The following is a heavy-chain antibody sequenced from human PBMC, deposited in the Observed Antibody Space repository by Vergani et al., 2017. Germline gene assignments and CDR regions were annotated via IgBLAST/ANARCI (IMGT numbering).Heavy chain of an antibody. J-gene: IGHJ6*03. CDR2: ISYNGLDV. V-gene: IGHV3-20*01. D-gene: IGHD3-10*02. CDR3: ARGALYSFYYFMDV. Sequence: EVELLDSGGKVVRPGGSLRLSCVASDFKFDQFGMMWVRQSPGKGPEWVATISYNGLDVGYSESVEGRFTISRDNSKNSLFLQMNNVRAEDTASYHCARGALYSFYYFMDVWGKGTAVKVSS. CDR1: DFKFDQFG.